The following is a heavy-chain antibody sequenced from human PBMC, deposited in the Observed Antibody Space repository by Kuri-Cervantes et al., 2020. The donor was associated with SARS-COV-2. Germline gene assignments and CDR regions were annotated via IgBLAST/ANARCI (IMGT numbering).Heavy chain of an antibody. J-gene: IGHJ3*02. Sequence: GGSLRLSCKGSGYSFTSYWIGWVRQMPGKGLEWMGIIYPGDSDTRYSPSFQGQVTISADKSISTAYLQWSSLKASDTAMYYCARSLYYYDSSGYPGSVVAFDIWGQGTMVTVSS. CDR3: ARSLYYYDSSGYPGSVVAFDI. CDR1: GYSFTSYW. CDR2: IYPGDSDT. D-gene: IGHD3-22*01. V-gene: IGHV5-51*01.